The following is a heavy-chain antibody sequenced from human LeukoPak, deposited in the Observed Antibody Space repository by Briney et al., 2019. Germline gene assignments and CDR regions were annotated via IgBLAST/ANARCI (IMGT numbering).Heavy chain of an antibody. CDR1: GFTFSSYA. Sequence: QPGGSLRLSCAASGFTFSSYAVHWVRQAPGKGLEWVAVISYDGSNKYYADSVKGRFTISRDNSKNTLYLQMNSLRAEDTAVYYCARDLGYWGQGTLVTVSS. CDR2: ISYDGSNK. V-gene: IGHV3-30-3*01. CDR3: ARDLGY. J-gene: IGHJ4*02.